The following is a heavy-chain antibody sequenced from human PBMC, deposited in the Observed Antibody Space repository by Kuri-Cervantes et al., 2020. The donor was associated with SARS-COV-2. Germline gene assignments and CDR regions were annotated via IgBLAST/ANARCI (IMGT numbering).Heavy chain of an antibody. D-gene: IGHD3/OR15-3a*01. Sequence: SETLSLTCTVSGVSISSSSYYWGWIRQPPGKGLEWSGSIDYSGSTYYNPSLKSRVTISVDTSKNQYSLKLSSVTAADTAVYSCSRQTDFWTCYSFDSWGQGTLVTVSS. V-gene: IGHV4-39*01. J-gene: IGHJ4*02. CDR2: IDYSGST. CDR3: SRQTDFWTCYSFDS. CDR1: GVSISSSSYY.